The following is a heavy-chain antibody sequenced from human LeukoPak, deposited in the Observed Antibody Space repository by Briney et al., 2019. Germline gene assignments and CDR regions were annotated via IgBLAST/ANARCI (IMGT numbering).Heavy chain of an antibody. CDR2: IYYSGST. V-gene: IGHV4-59*01. Sequence: SETLSLTCTVSGGSISSYYWSWIRQPPGKGLEWIGYIYYSGSTNYNPSLKSRVTISVDTSKNQFSRKLSSVTAADTAVYYCAREGGGFDIWGQGTMVTVSS. CDR1: GGSISSYY. J-gene: IGHJ3*02. D-gene: IGHD3-16*01. CDR3: AREGGGFDI.